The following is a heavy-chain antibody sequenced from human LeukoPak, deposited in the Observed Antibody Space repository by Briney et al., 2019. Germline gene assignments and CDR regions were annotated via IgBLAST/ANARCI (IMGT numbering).Heavy chain of an antibody. J-gene: IGHJ5*02. V-gene: IGHV3-23*01. Sequence: GGSLRLSCAASGFTFSSYAMSWVRQVPGMGMEWVSAISGSGGSTYYADSVKGRFTISRDNSKNTLYLQMNSLRAEDTAIYYCAKDDSRGSGSSGWFDPWGQGTLVTVSS. CDR2: ISGSGGST. D-gene: IGHD3-10*01. CDR3: AKDDSRGSGSSGWFDP. CDR1: GFTFSSYA.